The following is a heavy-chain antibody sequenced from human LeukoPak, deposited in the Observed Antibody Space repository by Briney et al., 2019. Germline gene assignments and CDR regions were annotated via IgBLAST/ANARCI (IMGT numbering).Heavy chain of an antibody. CDR2: INWKGDST. V-gene: IGHV3-20*04. CDR3: ARYVSGDYGDSEGY. CDR1: GFTFSSYA. D-gene: IGHD4-17*01. Sequence: GTSLRLSCAASGFTFSSYAIHWVRQAPGKGLEWVSGINWKGDSTGYADSVKGRFTISRDNAKTSLYLQMDSLRAEDTALYYCARYVSGDYGDSEGYWGQGTLVTVSS. J-gene: IGHJ4*02.